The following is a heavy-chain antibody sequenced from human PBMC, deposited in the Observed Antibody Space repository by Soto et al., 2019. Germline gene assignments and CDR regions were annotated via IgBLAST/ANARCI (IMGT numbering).Heavy chain of an antibody. CDR3: ATAVSMRLVQFASGYYYMDV. D-gene: IGHD6-6*01. CDR2: FDPEDGET. V-gene: IGHV1-24*01. J-gene: IGHJ6*03. Sequence: ASVKVSCKVSGYTLTELSMHWVRQAPGKGLEWMGGFDPEDGETIYAQKFQGRVTMTEDTSTDTAYMELSSLRSEDTAVYYCATAVSMRLVQFASGYYYMDVCGKGTTVTVS. CDR1: GYTLTELS.